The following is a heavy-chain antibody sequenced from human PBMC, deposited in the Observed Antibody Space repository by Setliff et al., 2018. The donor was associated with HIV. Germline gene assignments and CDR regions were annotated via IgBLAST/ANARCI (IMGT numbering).Heavy chain of an antibody. Sequence: PSETLSLPCAVYDGSLSSYYWSGIRQSTGKGLEWIEEINDSVPTNYNPSLESQVNMLIDMSKNQLSLKLSSLTAADTALYFCARGTIRYSSGVLWFLGVESWYSVIDDWGQGTRVTVSS. CDR1: DGSLSSYY. D-gene: IGHD2-15*01. J-gene: IGHJ4*02. CDR2: INDSVPT. V-gene: IGHV4-34*01. CDR3: ARGTIRYSSGVLWFLGVESWYSVIDD.